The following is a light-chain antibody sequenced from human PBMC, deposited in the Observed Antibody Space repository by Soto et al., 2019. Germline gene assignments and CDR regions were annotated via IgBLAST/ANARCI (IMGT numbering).Light chain of an antibody. V-gene: IGKV3-20*01. CDR1: HSVSSTY. CDR3: PQYGSAPIT. Sequence: EIVLTQSPGTLSLSPGEKATLSCRASHSVSSTYPSWYQQKPGQAPRLFIYGTSSRPAGIPDRFSGSGSGTVLTPPISRLEPEDMVVYYCPQYGSAPITFGQGTRLEIK. CDR2: GTS. J-gene: IGKJ5*01.